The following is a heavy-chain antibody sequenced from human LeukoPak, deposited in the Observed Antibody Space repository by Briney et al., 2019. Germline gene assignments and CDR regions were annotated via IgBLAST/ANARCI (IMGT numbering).Heavy chain of an antibody. CDR3: AKGQDSSGYRSLDY. Sequence: GGSLRLSRASSGFTLDGYAMHWVRQTPGKSLEWVTLISADAGRKYYADSVKGRFTISRDNSKNSLFLQMNSLRTEDTALYYCAKGQDSSGYRSLDYWGQGTLLTVSS. D-gene: IGHD3-22*01. CDR1: GFTLDGYA. V-gene: IGHV3-43*02. J-gene: IGHJ4*02. CDR2: ISADAGRK.